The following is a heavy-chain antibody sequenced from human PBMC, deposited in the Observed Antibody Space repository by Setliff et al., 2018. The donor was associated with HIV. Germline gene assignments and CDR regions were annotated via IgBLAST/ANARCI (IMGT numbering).Heavy chain of an antibody. CDR1: GFTFTNYW. V-gene: IGHV3-7*03. CDR2: IGKDGSEK. Sequence: PGGSLRLSCAASGFTFTNYWMNWVRQAPGKGLEWVANIGKDGSEKYYVDSVKGRFSISRDNARTSLFLEMRSLRDEDTAVYLCANLWELGAWGQGTLVTVSS. CDR3: ANLWELGA. J-gene: IGHJ5*02. D-gene: IGHD3-16*01.